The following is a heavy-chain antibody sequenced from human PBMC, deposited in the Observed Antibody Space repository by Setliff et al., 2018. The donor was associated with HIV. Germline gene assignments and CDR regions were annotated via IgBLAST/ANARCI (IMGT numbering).Heavy chain of an antibody. D-gene: IGHD5-18*01. CDR1: GGTFTRNC. Sequence: SVKVSCKVSGGTFTRNCISWVRQAPGQGLEWMGGILPFFDTANYAQKFQGRVTLTTDTSTSTAYMEVKSLRSDDTAVYYCARFEGRDKRGYSYGAYYYYMDVWGKGTTVTVSS. CDR3: ARFEGRDKRGYSYGAYYYYMDV. V-gene: IGHV1-69*05. CDR2: ILPFFDTA. J-gene: IGHJ6*03.